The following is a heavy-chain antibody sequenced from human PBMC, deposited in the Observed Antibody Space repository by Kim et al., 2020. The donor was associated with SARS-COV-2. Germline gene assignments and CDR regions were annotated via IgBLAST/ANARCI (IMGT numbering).Heavy chain of an antibody. CDR3: ARDTRGVQTRIYGMDV. CDR1: GFTFSSYS. CDR2: ISSNSSTI. Sequence: GGSLRLSCAASGFTFSSYSMNWVRQAPGKGLEWVSCISSNSSTIYYVDSVKGRFTISRDNAKNSLYLQMNSLRAEDTAVYYCARDTRGVQTRIYGMDVCGQGATGTVSS. J-gene: IGHJ6*01. D-gene: IGHD3-10*01. V-gene: IGHV3-48*04.